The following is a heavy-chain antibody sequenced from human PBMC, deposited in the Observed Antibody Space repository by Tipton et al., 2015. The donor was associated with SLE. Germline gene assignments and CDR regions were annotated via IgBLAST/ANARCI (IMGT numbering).Heavy chain of an antibody. CDR1: GYSSTTYW. J-gene: IGHJ4*02. CDR2: IYPGDSDT. V-gene: IGHV5-51*01. CDR3: VGTGASGDSFDY. D-gene: IGHD1-14*01. Sequence: VQLVQSGGEVKKSGESLKISCKASGYSSTTYWIGWVRQMPGKGLEWMGVIYPGDSDTRYSPSFQGHVTISADNSISSAYLQWTSLKASDSAMYFCVGTGASGDSFDYWGQGTLVTVSS.